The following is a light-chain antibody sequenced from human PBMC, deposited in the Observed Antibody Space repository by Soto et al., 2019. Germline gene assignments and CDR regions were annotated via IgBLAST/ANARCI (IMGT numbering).Light chain of an antibody. CDR3: QQRSKWWT. V-gene: IGKV3-11*01. J-gene: IGKJ1*01. Sequence: EIVLTQSPATLSLSPGERATLSCRASQSVSSYLAWYQQKPGQAPRLLIYDASNRATGIPARFSGSGSGTDFTLTISSLEPEAFAVYYCQQRSKWWTFGQGTKVDIK. CDR1: QSVSSY. CDR2: DAS.